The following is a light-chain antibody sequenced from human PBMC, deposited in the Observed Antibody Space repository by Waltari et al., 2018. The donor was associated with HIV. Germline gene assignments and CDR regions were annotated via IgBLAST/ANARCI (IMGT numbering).Light chain of an antibody. J-gene: IGKJ3*01. V-gene: IGKV1-33*01. Sequence: DIQMTQSPSSLSASVGDRVTITCQASQDINNYVNWYQQKPGKAPKLLIYDASNLETGVPSRFSGSGSGTDFSFTISSLQPEDIATYYCQQYNNLPRTFGPGTTVDLK. CDR2: DAS. CDR3: QQYNNLPRT. CDR1: QDINNY.